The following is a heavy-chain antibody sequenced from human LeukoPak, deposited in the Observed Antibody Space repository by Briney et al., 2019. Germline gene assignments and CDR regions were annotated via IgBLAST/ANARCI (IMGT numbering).Heavy chain of an antibody. Sequence: ASVKVSCKASGYTFTSYDINWVRQATGHGLEWMGWMNPNSGNTGYAQKFQGRVTMTRNTSISTAYMEPSSLRSDDTAVYYCARGRGRTYCGGDCYPDCWGQGTLVTVSS. CDR1: GYTFTSYD. D-gene: IGHD2-21*02. V-gene: IGHV1-8*02. J-gene: IGHJ4*02. CDR3: ARGRGRTYCGGDCYPDC. CDR2: MNPNSGNT.